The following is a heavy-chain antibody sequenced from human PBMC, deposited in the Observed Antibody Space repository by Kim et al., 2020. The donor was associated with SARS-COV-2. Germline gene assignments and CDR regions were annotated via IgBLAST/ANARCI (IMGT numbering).Heavy chain of an antibody. Sequence: PSLKSRVTISVDTSKNQFSLKLSSVTAADTAVYYCARIGPLEMATITEDYWGQGTLVTVSS. CDR3: ARIGPLEMATITEDY. V-gene: IGHV4-34*01. J-gene: IGHJ4*02. D-gene: IGHD5-12*01.